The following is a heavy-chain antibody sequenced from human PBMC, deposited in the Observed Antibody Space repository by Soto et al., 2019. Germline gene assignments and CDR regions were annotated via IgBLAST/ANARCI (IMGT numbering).Heavy chain of an antibody. CDR1: GFTFENYA. CDR2: ISGSGGTT. V-gene: IGHV3-23*01. Sequence: PGGSLRLSCVASGFTFENYAMSWVRQAPGKGLEWVSAISGSGGTTYYSDSVKGRFTISRDNSKNTVYLQMNGLRSDDTALYYCALPYAGDPAGFDYWGQGTLVTVSS. J-gene: IGHJ4*02. CDR3: ALPYAGDPAGFDY. D-gene: IGHD2-21*02.